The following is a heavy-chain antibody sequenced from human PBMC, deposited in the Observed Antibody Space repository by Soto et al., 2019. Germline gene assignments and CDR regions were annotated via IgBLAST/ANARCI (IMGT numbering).Heavy chain of an antibody. CDR2: IWTSGST. CDR1: GDSMSKYY. D-gene: IGHD3-16*01. J-gene: IGHJ4*02. V-gene: IGHV4-4*07. CDR3: ARTVGAAYYFDF. Sequence: QVQLQESGPGLVKPSETLSLTCNVSGDSMSKYYLSWVRQPAGKGLEWIGRIWTSGSTNYNPSLKSRVTMPIDTSNKHFSLDLKSVTAADTAVYYCARTVGAAYYFDFWGQGVLVTGSS.